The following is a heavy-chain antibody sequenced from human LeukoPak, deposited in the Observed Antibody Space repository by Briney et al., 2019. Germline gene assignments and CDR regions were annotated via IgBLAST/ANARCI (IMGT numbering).Heavy chain of an antibody. CDR1: GYTFTGYY. CDR3: ARVTHDYGDSVDY. J-gene: IGHJ4*02. Sequence: ASVKVSCKASGYTFTGYYMHWVRQAPGQGLELKGWINPNSGGTNYAQKFQGRVTMTRDTSISTAYMELSRLRSDDTAVYYCARVTHDYGDSVDYWGQGTLVTVSS. CDR2: INPNSGGT. D-gene: IGHD4-17*01. V-gene: IGHV1-2*02.